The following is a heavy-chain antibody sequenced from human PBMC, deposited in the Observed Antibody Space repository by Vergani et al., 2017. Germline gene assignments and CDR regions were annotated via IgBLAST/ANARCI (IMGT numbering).Heavy chain of an antibody. V-gene: IGHV4-59*01. CDR1: GGSISSYY. CDR2: IHYSGST. J-gene: IGHJ6*02. Sequence: QVQLQESGPGLVKPSETLSLTCTVSGGSISSYYWGWIRQPPGKGLEWIGYIHYSGSTNYNPSLKSRVTISVDTSKNQFSLKLSSVTAADTAVYYCARNMVRGVRYYGMDVWGQGTTVTVSS. CDR3: ARNMVRGVRYYGMDV. D-gene: IGHD3-10*01.